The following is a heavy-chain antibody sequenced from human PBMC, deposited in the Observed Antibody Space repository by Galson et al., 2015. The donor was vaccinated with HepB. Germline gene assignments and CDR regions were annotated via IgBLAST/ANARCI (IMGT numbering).Heavy chain of an antibody. CDR2: IYYSGST. J-gene: IGHJ1*01. CDR1: GGSISSSSYY. Sequence: QVQLQESGPGLVKRSETLSLTCTVSGGSISSSSYYWGWIRQPPGKGLEWNGSIYYSGSTYYNPSLKSRVTISVDTSKNQFSLKLSSLTAADTAVYYCASSVVVTASEYFQHWGQGTLVTVSS. V-gene: IGHV4-39*01. D-gene: IGHD2-21*02. CDR3: ASSVVVTASEYFQH.